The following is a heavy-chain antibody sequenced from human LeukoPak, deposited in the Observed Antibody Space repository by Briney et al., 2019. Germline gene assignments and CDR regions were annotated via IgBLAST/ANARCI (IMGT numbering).Heavy chain of an antibody. CDR1: GGTFSSYA. CDR2: IIPIFGTA. J-gene: IGHJ4*02. Sequence: EASVKVSCKASGGTFSSYAISWVRQAPGQGLEWMGGIIPIFGTANYAQKFQGRVTITTDESTSTAYMELSSLRSEDTAVYYCATRPRPPYYDSSGYSVWGQGTLVTVSS. D-gene: IGHD3-22*01. CDR3: ATRPRPPYYDSSGYSV. V-gene: IGHV1-69*05.